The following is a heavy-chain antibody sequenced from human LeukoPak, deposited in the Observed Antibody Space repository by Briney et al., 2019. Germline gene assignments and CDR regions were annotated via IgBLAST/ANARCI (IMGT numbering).Heavy chain of an antibody. D-gene: IGHD3-22*01. CDR3: ARPYSDDSGFYVY. CDR2: IKEDGNEK. V-gene: IGHV3-7*05. Sequence: PGGSLRLSCGASGFTFSRHCMSWVRQAPGKGLEWVAKIKEDGNEKYYVDSVKGRFTISRDNAKNSLYLQMNSLRAEDTAVYYCARPYSDDSGFYVYWGQGILVTVSS. J-gene: IGHJ4*02. CDR1: GFTFSRHC.